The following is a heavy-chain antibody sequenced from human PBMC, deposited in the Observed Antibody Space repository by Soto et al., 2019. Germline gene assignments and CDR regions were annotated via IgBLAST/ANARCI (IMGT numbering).Heavy chain of an antibody. CDR2: MNPNSGNT. J-gene: IGHJ4*02. D-gene: IGHD2-2*01. CDR3: ARAVDCISTSCSPFG. Sequence: QVQLVQSGAEVKKPGASVKVSCKASGYTFTSYDINWVRQATGQRLEWMGWMNPNSGNTGYAQKFPGRVTMTRNPSISTAYMELSSLRSEDTAVYYCARAVDCISTSCSPFGWGQGTLVTVSS. V-gene: IGHV1-8*01. CDR1: GYTFTSYD.